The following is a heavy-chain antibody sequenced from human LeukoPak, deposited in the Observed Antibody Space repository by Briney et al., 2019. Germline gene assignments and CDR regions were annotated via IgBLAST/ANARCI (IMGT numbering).Heavy chain of an antibody. CDR3: ARARPPPTYYFDY. Sequence: SQTLSLTCAVSGGSISSGGYSWSWIRQLPGKGLEWIGYIYHSGSTYYNPSLKSRVTISVDRSKNQFSLKLSSVTAADTAVYYCARARPPPTYYFDYWGQGTLVTVSS. J-gene: IGHJ4*02. CDR1: GGSISSGGYS. D-gene: IGHD6-6*01. CDR2: IYHSGST. V-gene: IGHV4-30-2*01.